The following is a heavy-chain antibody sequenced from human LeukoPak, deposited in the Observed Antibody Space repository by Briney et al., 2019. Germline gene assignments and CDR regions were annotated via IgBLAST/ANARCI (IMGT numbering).Heavy chain of an antibody. V-gene: IGHV3-21*01. CDR3: PSAGDYGDYFYY. Sequence: KPWGSLRLSCAASGFTFSSYSMNWFRQAPGKGLECVSSISSSSSYIYYADSVKGRFTLSRDNAKNSLYLQMNCLRAEDTAVYLCPSAGDYGDYFYYRRQRTLATVPS. CDR1: GFTFSSYS. J-gene: IGHJ4*02. CDR2: ISSSSSYI. D-gene: IGHD4-17*01.